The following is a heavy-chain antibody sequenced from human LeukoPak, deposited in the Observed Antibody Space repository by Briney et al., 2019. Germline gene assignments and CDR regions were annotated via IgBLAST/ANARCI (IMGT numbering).Heavy chain of an antibody. Sequence: GGSLRLSCEASGFPFNAYTTNWVRQAPGKGLEWVSSISSGSTYIDYADSVKGRFTVSRDNAKNSLYLQMNSLRAEDTAVYYCSGSNDIDFWGQGTLVTVSS. D-gene: IGHD1-1*01. J-gene: IGHJ4*02. CDR1: GFPFNAYT. CDR2: ISSGSTYI. V-gene: IGHV3-21*01. CDR3: SGSNDIDF.